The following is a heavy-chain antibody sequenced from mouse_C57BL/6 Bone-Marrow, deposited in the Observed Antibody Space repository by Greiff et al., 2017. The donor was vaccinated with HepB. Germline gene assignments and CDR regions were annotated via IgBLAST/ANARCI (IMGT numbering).Heavy chain of an antibody. CDR2: IRNKANGYTT. D-gene: IGHD1-1*01. J-gene: IGHJ2*01. CDR3: ARYAYGSLDY. CDR1: GFTFTDYS. Sequence: EVKLVESGGGLVQPGGSLSLSCAASGFTFTDYSMSWVRQPPGKALEWLGFIRNKANGYTTEYSASVKGRFTISRDNSQSILYLQMNALRAEDSATYYCARYAYGSLDYWGQGTTLTVSS. V-gene: IGHV7-3*01.